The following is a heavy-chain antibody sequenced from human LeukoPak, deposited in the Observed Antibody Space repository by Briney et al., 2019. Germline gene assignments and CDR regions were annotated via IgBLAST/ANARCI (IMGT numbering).Heavy chain of an antibody. CDR3: ARVGATLNYYYYMDV. D-gene: IGHD1-26*01. J-gene: IGHJ6*03. CDR2: ISAYNGNT. CDR1: GYTFTSYH. Sequence: ASVKVSCKASGYTFTSYHMHWVRQAPGQGLEWMGWISAYNGNTNYAQKLQGRVTMTTDTSTSTAYMELRSLRSDDTAVYYCARVGATLNYYYYMDVWGKGTTVTVSS. V-gene: IGHV1-18*01.